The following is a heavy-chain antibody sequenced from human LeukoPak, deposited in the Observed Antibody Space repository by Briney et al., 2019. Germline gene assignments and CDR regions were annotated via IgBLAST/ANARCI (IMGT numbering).Heavy chain of an antibody. CDR1: GFISSSYW. CDR2: INTDGFST. Sequence: GGSLRLSCAASGFISSSYWMHWVRQPPGKGLVYIACINTDGFSTSYADSVKGRFTISRDNAKNTLYLQMNSLRAEDTAVYYCARSRTYGDYGQGLDYWGQGTLVTVSS. V-gene: IGHV3-74*01. J-gene: IGHJ4*02. D-gene: IGHD4-17*01. CDR3: ARSRTYGDYGQGLDY.